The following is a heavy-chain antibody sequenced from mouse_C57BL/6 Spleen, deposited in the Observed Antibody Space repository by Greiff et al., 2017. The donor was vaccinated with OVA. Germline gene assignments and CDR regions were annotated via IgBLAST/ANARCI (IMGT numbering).Heavy chain of an antibody. CDR1: GYTFTDYY. CDR2: IYPGSGNT. D-gene: IGHD1-1*01. J-gene: IGHJ3*01. V-gene: IGHV1-76*01. Sequence: QVQLQQSGAELVRPGASVKLSCKASGYTFTDYYINWVKQRPGQGLEWIARIYPGSGNTYYNEKFKGKATLTAEKSSSTPYMQLSSLTSEDSAVYFCARDYGSSYWFAYWGQGTLVTVSA. CDR3: ARDYGSSYWFAY.